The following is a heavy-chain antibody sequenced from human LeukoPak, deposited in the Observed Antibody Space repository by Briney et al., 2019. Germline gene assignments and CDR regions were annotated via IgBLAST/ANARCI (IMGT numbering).Heavy chain of an antibody. CDR1: GASISSYF. CDR2: IYYTGST. CDR3: AKEDYGDYPDFDY. D-gene: IGHD4-17*01. V-gene: IGHV4-59*01. J-gene: IGHJ4*02. Sequence: SETLSLTCTVSGASISSYFWSWLRQPPGKGLEWIGYIYYTGSTNYSPSLKSRVIISLDTSKNQFSLNLNSVTAADTAVYYCAKEDYGDYPDFDYWGQGTLVTVSS.